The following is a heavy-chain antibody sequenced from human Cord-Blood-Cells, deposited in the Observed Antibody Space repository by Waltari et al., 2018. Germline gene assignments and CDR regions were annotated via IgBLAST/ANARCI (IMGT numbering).Heavy chain of an antibody. CDR1: GDSVPSNSAA. J-gene: IGHJ4*02. CDR3: AREGGEGWNWGVGDKEFDY. D-gene: IGHD7-27*01. Sequence: QVQLQQSGPGLVKPSRTLSLTCAISGDSVPSNSAAWNWIRQSPSSGPEWLGRTYYRSKWYNDYAVSVKSRITINPDTSKNQFSLQLNSVTPEDTAVYYCAREGGEGWNWGVGDKEFDYWGQGTLVTVSS. CDR2: TYYRSKWYN. V-gene: IGHV6-1*01.